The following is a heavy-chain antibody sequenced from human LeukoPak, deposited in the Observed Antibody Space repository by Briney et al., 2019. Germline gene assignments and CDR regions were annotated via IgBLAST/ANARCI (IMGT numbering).Heavy chain of an antibody. CDR3: ATPYPREYCSSTTCYFNY. CDR2: IYPGDSDT. Sequence: GESLKISCKGSGYSFTSYWIAWVRPMPGKGLEWMGAIYPGDSDTRYSPSFQGQVTISADKSISTAYVQWNSLKASDTAMYYCATPYPREYCSSTTCYFNYWGQGTLVTVSS. D-gene: IGHD2-2*01. CDR1: GYSFTSYW. J-gene: IGHJ4*02. V-gene: IGHV5-51*01.